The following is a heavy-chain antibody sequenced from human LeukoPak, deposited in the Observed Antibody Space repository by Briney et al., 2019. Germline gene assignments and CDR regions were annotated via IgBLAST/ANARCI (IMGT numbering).Heavy chain of an antibody. CDR3: ARLFTEIQLWSRIQSAHYGMDV. D-gene: IGHD5-18*01. J-gene: IGHJ6*02. CDR2: IYPGDSDT. V-gene: IGHV5-51*01. Sequence: GESLKISRKGSGYSFTSYWIGWVRQMPGKGLEWMGIIYPGDSDTRYSPSFQGQVAISADKSISTAYLQWSSLKASDTAMYYCARLFTEIQLWSRIQSAHYGMDVWGQGTTVTVSS. CDR1: GYSFTSYW.